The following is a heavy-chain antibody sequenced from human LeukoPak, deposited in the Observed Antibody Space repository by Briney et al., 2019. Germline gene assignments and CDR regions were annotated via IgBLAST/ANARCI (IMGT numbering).Heavy chain of an antibody. J-gene: IGHJ4*02. CDR2: IKQDGSEK. D-gene: IGHD6-19*01. CDR1: GFTFSSYW. CDR3: ARDTLFWDSSGWYYFDY. V-gene: IGHV3-7*01. Sequence: GGSLRLSCAAAGFTFSSYWMSWVRQAPGKGLEWVANIKQDGSEKYYVDSVKGRFTISRDNAKNSLYLQMNSLRAEDTAVYYCARDTLFWDSSGWYYFDYWGQGTLVTVSS.